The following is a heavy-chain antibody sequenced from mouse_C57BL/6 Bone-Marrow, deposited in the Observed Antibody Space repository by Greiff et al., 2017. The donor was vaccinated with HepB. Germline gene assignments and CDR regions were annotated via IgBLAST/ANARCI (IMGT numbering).Heavy chain of an antibody. CDR2: INPNNGGT. V-gene: IGHV1-26*01. CDR3: AWGSTYAMDY. Sequence: VQLQQSGPELVKPGASVKISCKASGYTFTDYYMNWVKQSHGKSLEWIGDINPNNGGTSYNQKFKGKATLTVDKSSSTAYMELRSLTSEDSAVYYCAWGSTYAMDYWGQGTSVTVSS. D-gene: IGHD1-1*01. CDR1: GYTFTDYY. J-gene: IGHJ4*01.